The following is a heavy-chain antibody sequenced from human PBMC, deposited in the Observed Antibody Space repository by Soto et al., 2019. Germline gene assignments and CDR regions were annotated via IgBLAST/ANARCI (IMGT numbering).Heavy chain of an antibody. J-gene: IGHJ6*02. Sequence: QVQLVESGGGVVQPGRSLRLSCAASGFTFSSYAMHWVRQAPGKGLEWVAVIWYDGSNKYYADSVKGRFTISRDNSKNTLYLQMNSLRAEDTAVYYCARDLHYDFWSGYRNYYYYYGMDVWGQGTTVTVSS. V-gene: IGHV3-33*08. CDR2: IWYDGSNK. CDR1: GFTFSSYA. D-gene: IGHD3-3*01. CDR3: ARDLHYDFWSGYRNYYYYYGMDV.